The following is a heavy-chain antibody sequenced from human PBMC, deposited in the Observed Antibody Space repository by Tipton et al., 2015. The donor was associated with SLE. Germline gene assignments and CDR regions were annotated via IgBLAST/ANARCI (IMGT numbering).Heavy chain of an antibody. V-gene: IGHV5-51*01. CDR3: ARSRYTYGYGFDY. J-gene: IGHJ4*01. Sequence: QLVQSGAEMKKPGESLKISCKGFGYSFNTYWIAWVRQMPGKGLEWVGIIYPDDSDTRYSPSFQGQVTISADKSIDTAYLQWDSLRASDTAMYYCARSRYTYGYGFDYWGQGTLVTVAS. CDR2: IYPDDSDT. CDR1: GYSFNTYW. D-gene: IGHD5-18*01.